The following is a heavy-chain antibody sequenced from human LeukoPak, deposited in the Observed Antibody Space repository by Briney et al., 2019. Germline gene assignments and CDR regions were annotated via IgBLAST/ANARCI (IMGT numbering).Heavy chain of an antibody. CDR1: GYTLSSYG. V-gene: IGHV1-18*01. Sequence: ASVKDSCKAPGYTLSSYGISWVRQAPGQGLEWMGWISAYNGYTNYAQKLQGRVIMPTDTSTSTAYMELRSLRSDDTAVYYCARNSYVWGSYRPTFEDYWGQGTLVTVSS. CDR2: ISAYNGYT. D-gene: IGHD3-16*02. CDR3: ARNSYVWGSYRPTFEDY. J-gene: IGHJ4*02.